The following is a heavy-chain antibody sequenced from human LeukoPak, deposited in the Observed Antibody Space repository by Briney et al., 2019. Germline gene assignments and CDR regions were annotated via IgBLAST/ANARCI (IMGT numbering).Heavy chain of an antibody. J-gene: IGHJ6*03. CDR1: GGSISSYY. CDR2: IYYSGST. Sequence: SETLSLTCTVSGGSISSYYWSWIRQPPGKGLEWIGYIYYSGSTNYNPSLKSRVTISVDTSKNQFSLKLSSVTAADTAVYYCARDTPWVAAAGHYMDVWGKGTTVTVSS. CDR3: ARDTPWVAAAGHYMDV. V-gene: IGHV4-59*01. D-gene: IGHD6-13*01.